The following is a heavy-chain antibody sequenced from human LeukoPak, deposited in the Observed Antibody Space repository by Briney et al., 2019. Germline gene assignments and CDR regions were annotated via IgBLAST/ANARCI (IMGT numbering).Heavy chain of an antibody. D-gene: IGHD3-3*02. CDR3: ARDLALIHFWGYFDY. Sequence: PGGSLRLSCAASGFTFDNYGMHWVRQTPGKGLEWVAFIRFDGSGHYYADSVKGRFTISRDNSKNTLYLQMNSLRAEDTAVYYCARDLALIHFWGYFDYWGQGTLVTVSS. CDR2: IRFDGSGH. V-gene: IGHV3-30*02. CDR1: GFTFDNYG. J-gene: IGHJ4*02.